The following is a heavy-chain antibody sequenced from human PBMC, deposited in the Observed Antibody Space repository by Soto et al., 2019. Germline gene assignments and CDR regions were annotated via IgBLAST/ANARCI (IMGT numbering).Heavy chain of an antibody. D-gene: IGHD1-1*01. V-gene: IGHV3-23*01. CDR1: GFTFSSYA. CDR3: AKGWNPPGYYYYYYMDV. Sequence: GGSLRLSCAASGFTFSSYAMSWVRQAPGKGLEWVSAISGSGGSTYYADSVKGRFTISRDNSKNTLYLQMNSLRAEDTAVYYCAKGWNPPGYYYYYYMDVWGKGTTVTVSS. J-gene: IGHJ6*03. CDR2: ISGSGGST.